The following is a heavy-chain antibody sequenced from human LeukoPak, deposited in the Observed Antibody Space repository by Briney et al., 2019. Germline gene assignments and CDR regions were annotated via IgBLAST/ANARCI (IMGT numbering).Heavy chain of an antibody. CDR1: GFTFSSYW. J-gene: IGHJ4*02. Sequence: GGSLRLSCAASGFTFSSYWMHWVRHAPGKGLVWVSRINSDGSSTSYADSVKGRFTISRDNAKNTLYLQMNSLRAEDTAVYYCAREGSSGYYRYFDYWGQGTLVTVST. D-gene: IGHD3-22*01. CDR2: INSDGSST. CDR3: AREGSSGYYRYFDY. V-gene: IGHV3-74*01.